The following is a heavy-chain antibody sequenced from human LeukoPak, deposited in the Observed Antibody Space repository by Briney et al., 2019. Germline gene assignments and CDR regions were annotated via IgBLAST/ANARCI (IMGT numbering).Heavy chain of an antibody. CDR1: GCTFSSYG. D-gene: IGHD1-26*01. V-gene: IGHV3-30*18. J-gene: IGHJ4*02. Sequence: PGRSLSLSCAASGCTFSSYGMHWVGQAPGKGLEWVAVISYDGRNKYYADPVEGRFNILRDHFKKTLYLQMNSLRAENPAVYYFSKDPARRATSYDCDQWGQRTRVTVSS. CDR2: ISYDGRNK. CDR3: SKDPARRATSYDCDQ.